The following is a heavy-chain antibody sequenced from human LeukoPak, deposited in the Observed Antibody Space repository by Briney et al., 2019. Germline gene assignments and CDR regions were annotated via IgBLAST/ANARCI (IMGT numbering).Heavy chain of an antibody. CDR3: AKDRRHYYDSSGYYYAYYFDY. J-gene: IGHJ4*02. V-gene: IGHV3-23*01. Sequence: GSLRLSCAASGFTFSSYAMSWVRQAPGKGLEWVSGICGSGGSKYYADSVKGRFTISRDNSKNTLYLQMNSLRAEDTAVYYCAKDRRHYYDSSGYYYAYYFDYWGQGTLVTVSS. CDR2: ICGSGGSK. CDR1: GFTFSSYA. D-gene: IGHD3-22*01.